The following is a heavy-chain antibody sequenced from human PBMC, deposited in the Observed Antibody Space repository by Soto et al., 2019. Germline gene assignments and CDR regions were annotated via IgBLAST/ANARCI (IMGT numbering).Heavy chain of an antibody. D-gene: IGHD3-10*01. J-gene: IGHJ4*02. CDR3: AKDPNYYGSGTYDEYFDY. Sequence: GGSLRLSCAAAGFPFSSYGMHWVRPAPGKGLEWVAVLSYDGSNKYYADSVKGRFTISRDNSKSTLYLQMNSLRPEDTAVYYYAKDPNYYGSGTYDEYFDYWGQGTLVTVSS. CDR1: GFPFSSYG. V-gene: IGHV3-30*18. CDR2: LSYDGSNK.